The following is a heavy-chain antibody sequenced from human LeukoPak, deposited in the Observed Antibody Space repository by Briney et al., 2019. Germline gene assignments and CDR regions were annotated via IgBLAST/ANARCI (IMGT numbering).Heavy chain of an antibody. CDR2: FDPEDGET. J-gene: IGHJ4*02. V-gene: IGHV1-24*01. CDR1: GYTLTELS. CDR3: ATILRFLEWSSFDY. D-gene: IGHD3-3*01. Sequence: GASVKVSCKVSGYTLTELSMHWVRQAPGKGLEWMGGFDPEDGETIYAQKFQGRVTMTEDTSTDTAYMELSSLRSEDTAVYYCATILRFLEWSSFDYWGQGTLVTVSS.